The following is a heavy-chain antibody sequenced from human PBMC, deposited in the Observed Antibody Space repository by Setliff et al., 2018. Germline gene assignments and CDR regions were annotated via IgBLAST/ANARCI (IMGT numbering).Heavy chain of an antibody. J-gene: IGHJ4*02. V-gene: IGHV3-9*03. Sequence: PGGSLRLSCVASGFTFSRYWMSWVRQAPGKGLEWVSGISWNSGSIGYADSVKGRFTISRDNAKNSLYLQMNSLRAEDMALYYCAKGSIFRGIAAAGSFDYWGQGTLVTVSS. CDR1: GFTFSRYW. CDR2: ISWNSGSI. CDR3: AKGSIFRGIAAAGSFDY. D-gene: IGHD6-13*01.